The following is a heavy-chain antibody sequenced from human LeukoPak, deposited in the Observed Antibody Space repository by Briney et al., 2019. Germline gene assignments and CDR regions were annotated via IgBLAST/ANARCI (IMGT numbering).Heavy chain of an antibody. J-gene: IGHJ4*02. Sequence: SETLSLTCAVYGGSFSGYYWSWIRQPPGKGLEWIGEINHSGSTNYNPSLKSRVTISVDTSKNQFSLKLSSVTAADTAVYYCARGEGTTVVTPLDYWGQGTLVTVSS. CDR3: ARGEGTTVVTPLDY. CDR1: GGSFSGYY. D-gene: IGHD4-23*01. CDR2: INHSGST. V-gene: IGHV4-34*01.